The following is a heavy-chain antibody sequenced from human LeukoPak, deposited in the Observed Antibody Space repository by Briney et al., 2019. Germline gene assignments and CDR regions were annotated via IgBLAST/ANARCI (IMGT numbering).Heavy chain of an antibody. CDR2: INHSGST. CDR1: GGSFSGYY. CDR3: ARVVYNWNYYYYYMDV. V-gene: IGHV4-34*01. D-gene: IGHD1-20*01. Sequence: PSETLSLTCAVYGGSFSGYYWSWLRQPPGKGLEWIGEINHSGSTNYNPSLKSRVTISVDTSKNQFSLKLSSVTAADTAVYYCARVVYNWNYYYYYMDVWGKGTTVTVSS. J-gene: IGHJ6*03.